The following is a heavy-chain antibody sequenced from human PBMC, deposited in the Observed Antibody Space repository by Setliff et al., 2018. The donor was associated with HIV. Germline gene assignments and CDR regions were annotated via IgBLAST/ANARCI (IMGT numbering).Heavy chain of an antibody. Sequence: ASVKVSCKTAGYTFTAYFLQWVRQAPGQGLEWIGWISPNTGDTGIALKFQGRVTMTRDTSTSTTYLELDRLTYDDTAIYYCARGGYYTSGTWFDPWGHGTLVTVSS. V-gene: IGHV1-2*02. CDR1: GYTFTAYF. CDR2: ISPNTGDT. J-gene: IGHJ5*02. D-gene: IGHD3-10*01. CDR3: ARGGYYTSGTWFDP.